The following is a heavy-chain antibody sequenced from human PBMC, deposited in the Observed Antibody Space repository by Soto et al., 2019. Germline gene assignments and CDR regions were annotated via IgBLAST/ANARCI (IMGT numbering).Heavy chain of an antibody. CDR1: GGSISSYY. D-gene: IGHD4-17*01. V-gene: IGHV4-59*01. CDR3: ARDKVSHLRALDYWYFDL. J-gene: IGHJ2*01. CDR2: IYYSGST. Sequence: QVQLQESGPGLVKPSETLSLTCTVSGGSISSYYWSWIRQPPGKGLEWIGYIYYSGSTNYKPSLTSRVTILVDTSKNQFSLMLSSVTAADTAGYYCARDKVSHLRALDYWYFDLWGRGTLVTVSS.